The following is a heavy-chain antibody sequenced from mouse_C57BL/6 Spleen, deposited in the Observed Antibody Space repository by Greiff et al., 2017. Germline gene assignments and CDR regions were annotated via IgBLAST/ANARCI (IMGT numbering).Heavy chain of an antibody. V-gene: IGHV1-81*01. D-gene: IGHD1-1*01. CDR1: GYTFTSYG. CDR3: SRETTGVDFDV. CDR2: IYPRSGNT. Sequence: VKLMESGAELARPGASVKLSCKASGYTFTSYGISWVKQRTGQGLEWIGEIYPRSGNTYYNEKFKGKATLTADKSSSTAYMELRSLTSEDSAVYFCSRETTGVDFDVWGTGTTVTVSS. J-gene: IGHJ1*03.